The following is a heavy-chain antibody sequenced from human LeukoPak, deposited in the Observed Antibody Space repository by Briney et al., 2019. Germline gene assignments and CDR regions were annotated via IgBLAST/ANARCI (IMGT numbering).Heavy chain of an antibody. CDR2: ISSSGSTI. V-gene: IGHV3-11*01. Sequence: PGGSLRLSCAASGFTFSDYYMSWIRQAPGKGLEWVSYISSSGSTIYYADSVKGRSTISRDNSKNTLYLQMNSLRAEDTAVYYCARDLSPRSGYDNWGQGTLVTVSS. J-gene: IGHJ4*02. CDR1: GFTFSDYY. D-gene: IGHD3-22*01. CDR3: ARDLSPRSGYDN.